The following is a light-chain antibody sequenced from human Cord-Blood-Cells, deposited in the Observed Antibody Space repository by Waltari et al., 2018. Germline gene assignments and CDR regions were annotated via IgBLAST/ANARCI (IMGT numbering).Light chain of an antibody. J-gene: IGKJ3*01. CDR3: RQYDNLPFT. V-gene: IGKV1-33*01. Sequence: DIQMTQSPSSLSASVGDRVTITCQASQDISNYLNWYQQKPGKAPKHLIYDASNLEPGVPSRFSGSGAVTDFTFTISSLQPEDIATYYCRQYDNLPFTFGPGTKVDIK. CDR1: QDISNY. CDR2: DAS.